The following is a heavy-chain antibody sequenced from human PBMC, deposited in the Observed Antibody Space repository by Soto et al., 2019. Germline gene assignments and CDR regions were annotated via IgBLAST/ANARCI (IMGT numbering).Heavy chain of an antibody. Sequence: VQLVESGGGVVQPGGSLRLSCAASGFTFSYYAIHWVRQAPGKGLEWVAFVSYDGNSKYYADSVKGRFTISRDNSRDTLYLQMGSLTAEDTAVYYCAKNLESFVSYGDYFDFWGQGTLVTVSS. CDR1: GFTFSYYA. J-gene: IGHJ4*02. V-gene: IGHV3-30*18. CDR2: VSYDGNSK. D-gene: IGHD3-16*01. CDR3: AKNLESFVSYGDYFDF.